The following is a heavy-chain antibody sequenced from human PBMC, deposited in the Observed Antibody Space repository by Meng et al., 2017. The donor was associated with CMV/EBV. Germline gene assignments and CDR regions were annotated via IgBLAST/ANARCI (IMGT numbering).Heavy chain of an antibody. D-gene: IGHD2-2*01. CDR3: ARVERVVPAAMDVFDY. Sequence: ASVKVSCKASGYTFTGYYMHWVRQAPGQGLAWMGWINPNSGGTNYAQKFQGRVTMTRDTSISTAYMELSRLRSDDTAVYYCARVERVVPAAMDVFDYWGQGTLVTVSS. J-gene: IGHJ4*02. CDR2: INPNSGGT. V-gene: IGHV1-2*02. CDR1: GYTFTGYY.